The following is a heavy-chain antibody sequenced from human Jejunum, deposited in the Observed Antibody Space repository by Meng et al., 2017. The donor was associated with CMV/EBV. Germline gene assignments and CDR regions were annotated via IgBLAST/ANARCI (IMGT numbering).Heavy chain of an antibody. Sequence: CSASGFTVSNNYMGWVRQAPGKGLEWVSVIYNDGKTDYADSVKGRFTISRDNYENTVYLQMNSLRGNDTAVYYCVRDRGYSGYDWGDWGQGTLVTVSS. J-gene: IGHJ4*02. CDR1: GFTVSNNY. CDR3: VRDRGYSGYDWGD. V-gene: IGHV3-66*02. CDR2: IYNDGKT. D-gene: IGHD5-12*01.